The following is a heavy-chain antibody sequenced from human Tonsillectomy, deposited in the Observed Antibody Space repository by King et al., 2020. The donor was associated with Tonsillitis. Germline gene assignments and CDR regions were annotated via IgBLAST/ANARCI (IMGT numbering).Heavy chain of an antibody. V-gene: IGHV1-2*02. Sequence: QLVQSGAEVKKPGASVKVSCKASGYTFTGYYMHWVRQAPGQGLEWMGWINPNSGGTNYAQKVQGRVTMNRDTSISTAYMELSRLRSDDTAVYYCARDMDVLWFGELLFQGPFDYWGQGTLVTVSS. CDR2: INPNSGGT. CDR3: ARDMDVLWFGELLFQGPFDY. D-gene: IGHD3-10*01. CDR1: GYTFTGYY. J-gene: IGHJ4*02.